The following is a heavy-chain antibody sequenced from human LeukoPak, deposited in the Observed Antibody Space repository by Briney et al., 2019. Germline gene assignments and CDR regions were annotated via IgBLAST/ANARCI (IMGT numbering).Heavy chain of an antibody. V-gene: IGHV3-48*03. CDR2: ISSSGSTI. J-gene: IGHJ4*02. Sequence: GGSLRLSCAASGVSFKSFEMNWLRQAPGKGLEWLSYISSSGSTIYYADSVKGRFTISRDNAENSLYLQMNSLRAEDTAVYYCARALDWGQGTLVTVSS. D-gene: IGHD3-16*01. CDR3: ARALD. CDR1: GVSFKSFE.